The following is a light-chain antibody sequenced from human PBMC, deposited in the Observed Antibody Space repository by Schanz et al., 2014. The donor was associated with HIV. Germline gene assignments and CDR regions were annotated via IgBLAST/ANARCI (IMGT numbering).Light chain of an antibody. V-gene: IGKV1-5*03. J-gene: IGKJ1*01. CDR1: QTIGRL. Sequence: DIQMTQSPSTLSASVGDRVTLTCRASQTIGRLLAWYQQKPGRAPKLLIYKASSLESGVPSRFSGSGSGTEFTLTVSSLQPDDFATYYCQQYAVSSWTFGLGTRV. CDR3: QQYAVSSWT. CDR2: KAS.